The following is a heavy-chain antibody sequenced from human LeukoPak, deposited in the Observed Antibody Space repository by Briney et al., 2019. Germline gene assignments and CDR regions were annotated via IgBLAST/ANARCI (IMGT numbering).Heavy chain of an antibody. D-gene: IGHD3-10*01. V-gene: IGHV3-23*01. J-gene: IGHJ3*02. CDR3: CITMVRGGRLDAFDI. Sequence: PGGSLRLSCAASGFTFSSYAMSWVRQAPGKGLEWGSAISGSGGSTYYADSVKGRFTISRDNSKNTLYLQMNSLRAEDTAVYYCCITMVRGGRLDAFDIWGQGTMVTVSS. CDR2: ISGSGGST. CDR1: GFTFSSYA.